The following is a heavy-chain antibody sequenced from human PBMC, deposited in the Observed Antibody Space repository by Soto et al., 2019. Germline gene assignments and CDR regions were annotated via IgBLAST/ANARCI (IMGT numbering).Heavy chain of an antibody. V-gene: IGHV1-46*03. CDR2: INPSGGSR. D-gene: IGHD2-2*01. Sequence: TCKYMEGVQQDNKQGLEGMGIINPSGGSRNYAQKFQVRVTMTRDTSTSTVYMELSSLRSEDTAVYYCARESVGVVVDAFDIWG. CDR1: TCKY. CDR3: ARESVGVVVDAFDI. J-gene: IGHJ3*02.